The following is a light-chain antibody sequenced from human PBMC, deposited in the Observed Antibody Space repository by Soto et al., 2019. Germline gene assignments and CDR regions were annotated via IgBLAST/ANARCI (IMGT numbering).Light chain of an antibody. Sequence: VLTQSPATLPLSQGERGTLSCRASPSVSDNYLAWYQLRPGQAPWLLIYGASRRATGIPDRFSGSRSGTDFTLTISRLEPEDCAVYYCQQFGSSLYTFGQGTKV. CDR2: GAS. V-gene: IGKV3-20*01. CDR1: PSVSDNY. J-gene: IGKJ2*01. CDR3: QQFGSSLYT.